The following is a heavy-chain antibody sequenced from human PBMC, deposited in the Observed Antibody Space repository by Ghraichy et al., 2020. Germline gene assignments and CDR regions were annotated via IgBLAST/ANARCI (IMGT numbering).Heavy chain of an antibody. J-gene: IGHJ4*02. CDR1: GFTFDDYA. CDR3: AKDGAAFGDEGRFDY. Sequence: SLRLSCAASGFTFDDYAMHWVRQAPGKGLEWVSGISWNSGSIGYADSVKGRFTISRDNAKNSLYLQMNSLRAEDTALYYCAKDGAAFGDEGRFDYWGQGTLVTVSS. D-gene: IGHD3-16*01. CDR2: ISWNSGSI. V-gene: IGHV3-9*01.